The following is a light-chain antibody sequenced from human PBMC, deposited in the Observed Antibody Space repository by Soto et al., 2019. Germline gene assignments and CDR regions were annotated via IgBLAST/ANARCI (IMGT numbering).Light chain of an antibody. J-gene: IGKJ3*01. CDR3: QQYNNWPRT. Sequence: EIVMTQSPATLSVSPGERATLSCRASQSVSSNLAWYQQKPGQAPRLLIYGASTRATGIPARFSGSGSGTEFTLTISSLQPEDFAVYYCQQYNNWPRTFGPGTKVDIK. V-gene: IGKV3-15*01. CDR1: QSVSSN. CDR2: GAS.